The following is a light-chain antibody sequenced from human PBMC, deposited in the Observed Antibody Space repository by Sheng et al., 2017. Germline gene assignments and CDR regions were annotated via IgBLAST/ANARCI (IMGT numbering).Light chain of an antibody. V-gene: IGKV1-39*01. CDR3: QQSYSTLLT. CDR2: AAS. J-gene: IGKJ4*01. Sequence: DIQMTQSPSSLSASIGDRVTITCRASQSISTYLNWYQQKPGKAPNLLIYAASSLQSGVPSRFSGSGSGTDFSLTISSLEPDDFATYYCQQSYSTLLTFGGGTKVEI. CDR1: QSISTY.